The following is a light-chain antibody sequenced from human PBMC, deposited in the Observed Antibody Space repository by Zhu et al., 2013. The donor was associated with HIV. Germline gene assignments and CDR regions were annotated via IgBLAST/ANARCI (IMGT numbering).Light chain of an antibody. CDR3: QQYGSSSAT. CDR2: GAS. CDR1: QSVASN. Sequence: EIVMTQSPATLSVSPGERATLSCRTGQSVASNLAWYQQKPGQTPSLLIYGASTRATGVPARFSGSGSGTDFTLTISRLEPEDFAVYYCQQYGSSSATFGGGPRWRS. J-gene: IGKJ4*01. V-gene: IGKV3-15*01.